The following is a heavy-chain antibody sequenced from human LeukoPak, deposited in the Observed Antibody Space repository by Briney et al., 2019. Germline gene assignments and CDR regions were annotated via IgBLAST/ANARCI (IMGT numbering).Heavy chain of an antibody. CDR3: ARAYSGYTYGYHY. J-gene: IGHJ4*02. Sequence: PGGSLRLSCAASGFTFSDYNMNWVRQPPGKGLEWASYISSSSSTIYYADSVKGRFTISRDNAKNSLYLQMNSLRAEDTAVYYCARAYSGYTYGYHYWGQGTLVTVSS. CDR2: ISSSSSTI. V-gene: IGHV3-48*01. CDR1: GFTFSDYN. D-gene: IGHD5-18*01.